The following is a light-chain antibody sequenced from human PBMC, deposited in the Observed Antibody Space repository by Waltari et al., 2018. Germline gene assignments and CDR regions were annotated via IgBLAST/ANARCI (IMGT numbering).Light chain of an antibody. V-gene: IGLV1-44*01. J-gene: IGLJ1*01. CDR2: TIR. CDR3: AAWDGSLNAYV. CDR1: SSNIGSNY. Sequence: QSVLTQPPSASGTPGQRVTISCSGSSSNIGSNYVNWYHQFPGPAPHPLIYTIRQRPFWGPDRFSGSKSGPPASLAISGLQSEDEADYYCAAWDGSLNAYVFGAGTKVTVL.